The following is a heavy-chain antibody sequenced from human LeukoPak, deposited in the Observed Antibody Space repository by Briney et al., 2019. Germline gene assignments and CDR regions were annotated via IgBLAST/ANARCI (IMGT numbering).Heavy chain of an antibody. V-gene: IGHV4-59*08. CDR3: ARQPLGGYYFAY. CDR2: IYYSGSR. CDR1: GGHIGSYY. D-gene: IGHD7-27*01. Sequence: SETLSLTCTVSGGHIGSYYWSWIRQPPGQGLEWIGDIYYSGSRTYNSSLRGRSTISIDTSENQFSLKLTSVSAADTAGYYFARQPLGGYYFAYWGQGTLVAVSS. J-gene: IGHJ4*02.